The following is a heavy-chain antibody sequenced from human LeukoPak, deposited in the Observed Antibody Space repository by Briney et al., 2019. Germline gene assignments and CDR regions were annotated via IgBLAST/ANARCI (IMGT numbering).Heavy chain of an antibody. CDR2: ISSSGSTI. Sequence: GGSLRLSCAASGFPFNSYSMNWVRQAPGKGLEWVSYISSSGSTIYYADSVKGRFTISRDNAKNSLYLQMNSLRAEDTAVYYCARGGAAAGILNWFDPWGQGTLVTVSS. D-gene: IGHD6-13*01. CDR1: GFPFNSYS. J-gene: IGHJ5*02. V-gene: IGHV3-48*04. CDR3: ARGGAAAGILNWFDP.